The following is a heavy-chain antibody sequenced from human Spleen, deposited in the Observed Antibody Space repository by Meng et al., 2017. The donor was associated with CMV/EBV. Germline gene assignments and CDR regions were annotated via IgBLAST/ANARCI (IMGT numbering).Heavy chain of an antibody. J-gene: IGHJ2*01. CDR2: IYYSGST. D-gene: IGHD2-2*01. CDR1: GGSISSSSYY. V-gene: IGHV4-39*07. CDR3: ARAGQLRKRYFDL. Sequence: SETLSLTCTVSGGSISSSSYYWGWIRQPPGKGLEWIGSIYYSGSTYYNPSLKSRVTISVDTSKNQFSLKLSSVTAADTAVYYCARAGQLRKRYFDLWGRGTLVTVSS.